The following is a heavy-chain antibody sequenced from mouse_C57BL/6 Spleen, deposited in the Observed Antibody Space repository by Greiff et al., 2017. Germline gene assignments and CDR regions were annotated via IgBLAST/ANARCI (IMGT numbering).Heavy chain of an antibody. V-gene: IGHV1-15*01. CDR2: LDPENGGT. Sequence: QVQLQQSGAELVRPGASVTLSCKASGYTFTDYDMHWVKQTPVHGLEWIGALDPENGGTAYNQKFKGKAILTADKYSSTAYRELLSLTSEDSAVYYCTRDRYFDYWGQGTTRTVSS. CDR3: TRDRYFDY. CDR1: GYTFTDYD. J-gene: IGHJ2*01.